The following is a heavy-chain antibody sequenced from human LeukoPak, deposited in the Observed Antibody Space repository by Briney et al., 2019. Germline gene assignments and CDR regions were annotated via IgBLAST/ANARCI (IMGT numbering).Heavy chain of an antibody. V-gene: IGHV3-48*01. CDR3: AKLKWDTAMATLGIFDY. J-gene: IGHJ4*02. Sequence: GGSLRLSCVGSGFIFSSYSMNWVRQAPGKGLEWISYISSSSGTIYYADSVKGRFTISRDNAKNSLYLQMNSLRAEDTAVYYCAKLKWDTAMATLGIFDYWGQGTLVTVSS. D-gene: IGHD5-18*01. CDR1: GFIFSSYS. CDR2: ISSSSGTI.